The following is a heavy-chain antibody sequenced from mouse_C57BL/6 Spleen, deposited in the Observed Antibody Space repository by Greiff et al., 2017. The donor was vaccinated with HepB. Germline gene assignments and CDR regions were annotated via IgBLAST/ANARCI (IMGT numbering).Heavy chain of an antibody. CDR2: IDPEDGDT. D-gene: IGHD1-1*01. V-gene: IGHV14-1*01. CDR3: TPSYYGSSPFDY. J-gene: IGHJ2*01. CDR1: GFNIKDYY. Sequence: EVQRVESGAELVRPGASVKLSCTASGFNIKDYYMHWVKQRPEQGLEWIGRIDPEDGDTEYAPKFQGKATMTADTSSNTAYLQLSSLTSEDTAVYYCTPSYYGSSPFDYWGQGTTLTVSS.